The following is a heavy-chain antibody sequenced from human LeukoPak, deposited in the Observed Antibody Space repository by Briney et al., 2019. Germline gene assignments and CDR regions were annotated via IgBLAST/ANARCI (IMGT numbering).Heavy chain of an antibody. V-gene: IGHV3-23*01. CDR3: AKDGPLTYYYDSRGYYFDY. CDR2: ISGSGGST. Sequence: GGSLRLSCAASGFTFSSYAMSWVRQAPGKGLEWVSAISGSGGSTYYADSVKGRFTISRGNSKNTLYLQMNSLRAEDTAVYYCAKDGPLTYYYDSRGYYFDYWGQGTLVTVSS. J-gene: IGHJ4*02. CDR1: GFTFSSYA. D-gene: IGHD3-22*01.